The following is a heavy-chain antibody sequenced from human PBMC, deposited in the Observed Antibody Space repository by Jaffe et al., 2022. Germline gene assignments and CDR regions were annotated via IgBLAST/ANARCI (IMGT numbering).Heavy chain of an antibody. CDR3: AKDSSYGWYFDY. CDR2: IRYDGSNK. CDR1: GFTFSSYG. V-gene: IGHV3-30*02. D-gene: IGHD6-19*01. J-gene: IGHJ4*02. Sequence: QVQLVESGGGVVQPGGSLRLSCAASGFTFSSYGMHWVRQAPGKGLEWVAFIRYDGSNKYYADSVKGRFTISRDNSKNTLYLQMNSLRAEDTAVYYCAKDSSYGWYFDYWGQGTLVTVSS.